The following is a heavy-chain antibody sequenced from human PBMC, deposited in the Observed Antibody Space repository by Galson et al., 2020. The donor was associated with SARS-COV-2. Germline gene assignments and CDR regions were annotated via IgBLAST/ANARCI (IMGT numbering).Heavy chain of an antibody. CDR3: AKDGSNYYFYGMDV. CDR1: GFTFSSYG. CDR2: ISYDGSNK. J-gene: IGHJ6*02. D-gene: IGHD5-12*01. V-gene: IGHV3-30*18. Sequence: QLGESLKISCAASGFTFSSYGIHWVRQAPGKGLEWVAVISYDGSNKYSADSLKGRFTISRDNSKNTLYLQMNSLRAEDTAMYYCAKDGSNYYFYGMDVWGQGTTVTVSS.